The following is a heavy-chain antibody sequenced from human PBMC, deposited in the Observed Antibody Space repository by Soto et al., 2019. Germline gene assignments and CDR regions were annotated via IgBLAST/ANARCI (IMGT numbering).Heavy chain of an antibody. J-gene: IGHJ6*02. CDR1: GFTFTSSA. CDR2: IVVGSGNT. Sequence: SVKVSCKASGFTFTSSAVQWVRQARGQRLEWIGWIVVGSGNTNYAQKFQERVTITRDMSTSTAYMELSSLRSEDTAVYYCAAPVWFGELLGDYSYYGMHVCGQGPTVTVYS. D-gene: IGHD3-10*01. CDR3: AAPVWFGELLGDYSYYGMHV. V-gene: IGHV1-58*01.